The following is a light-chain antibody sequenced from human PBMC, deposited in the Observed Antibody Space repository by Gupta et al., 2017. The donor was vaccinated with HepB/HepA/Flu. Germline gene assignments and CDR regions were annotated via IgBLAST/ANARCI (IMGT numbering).Light chain of an antibody. CDR3: QQHYNPRSIT. V-gene: IGKV4-1*01. Sequence: IVMTQSPDSLAVSLGERATINCKSSQSVLFSSSNKSFLAWYQQKPGQPPKLLINWASTRQSGVPDRFSGSGSATDFTLTINSLRAEDVAIYFCQQHYNPRSITFGQGTQLEIK. CDR1: QSVLFSSSNKSF. CDR2: WAS. J-gene: IGKJ5*01.